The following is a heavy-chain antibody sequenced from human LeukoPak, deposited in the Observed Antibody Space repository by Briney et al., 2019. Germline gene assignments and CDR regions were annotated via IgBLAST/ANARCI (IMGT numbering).Heavy chain of an antibody. CDR3: ARASRATVVTLEY. J-gene: IGHJ4*02. CDR2: IYHSGST. Sequence: SETLSLSCAVSGGPISSGGYSWSWIRQPPGKGLEWIGYIYHSGSTYYNPSLKSRVTISVDRSKNQFSLKLSSVTAADTAVYYCARASRATVVTLEYWGQGTLVAVSS. V-gene: IGHV4-30-2*01. CDR1: GGPISSGGYS. D-gene: IGHD4-23*01.